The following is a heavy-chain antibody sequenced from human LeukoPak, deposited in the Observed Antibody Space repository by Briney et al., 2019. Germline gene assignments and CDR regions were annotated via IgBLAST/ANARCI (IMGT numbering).Heavy chain of an antibody. CDR3: ASSYSSGWYYFDY. Sequence: SQTLSLTCTVSGGSISSGDYYWSWIRQPPGKGLEWIGYIYYSGSTYYNPSLKSRVTIPVDTSKNQFSLKLSSVTAADTAVYYCASSYSSGWYYFDYWGQGTLVTVSS. CDR2: IYYSGST. CDR1: GGSISSGDYY. D-gene: IGHD6-19*01. V-gene: IGHV4-30-4*08. J-gene: IGHJ4*02.